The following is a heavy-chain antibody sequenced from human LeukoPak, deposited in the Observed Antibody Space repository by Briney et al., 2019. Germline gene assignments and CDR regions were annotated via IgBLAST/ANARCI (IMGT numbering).Heavy chain of an antibody. V-gene: IGHV3-49*04. Sequence: SGGSLRLSCTASGFTFGDYSMSWVRQAPGKGLEYIGFIRTKDFGGTTEYAASVKGRFTISRDDSKSIAYLQIHSLKSEDTAVYYCSRDGLDYYGSGRPFDYWGQGTLVTVSS. CDR2: IRTKDFGGTT. CDR1: GFTFGDYS. CDR3: SRDGLDYYGSGRPFDY. D-gene: IGHD3-10*01. J-gene: IGHJ4*02.